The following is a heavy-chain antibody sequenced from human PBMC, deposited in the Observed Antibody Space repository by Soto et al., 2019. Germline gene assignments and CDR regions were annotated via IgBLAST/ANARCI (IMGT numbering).Heavy chain of an antibody. V-gene: IGHV3-73*02. D-gene: IGHD2-15*01. CDR2: IRSKADSYAT. J-gene: IGHJ5*02. CDR1: GFTFSDSP. CDR3: SSHSPEDMRRT. Sequence: EVQLVESGGGLVQPGGSLKLSCTASGFTFSDSPKHWVRQASGKGLEWVGRIRSKADSYATAYGASVKGRFTISRDDSKNTAYLQMNSLKTEDAAVYYCSSHSPEDMRRTWGQGTLVTVSS.